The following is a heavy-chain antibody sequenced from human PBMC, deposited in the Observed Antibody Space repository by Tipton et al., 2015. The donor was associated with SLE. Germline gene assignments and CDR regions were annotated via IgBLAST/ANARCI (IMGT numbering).Heavy chain of an antibody. CDR2: IYYSGST. CDR3: AREDSSPDAFDI. V-gene: IGHV4-39*07. CDR1: GGPISSSNYY. Sequence: TLSLTCTVSGGPISSSNYYWGWIRQPPGKGLEWIGSIYYSGSTYYNPSLKSRVTISVDTSKNQFSLKLSSVTAADTAVYYCAREDSSPDAFDIWGQGTVVTVSS. J-gene: IGHJ3*02. D-gene: IGHD6-13*01.